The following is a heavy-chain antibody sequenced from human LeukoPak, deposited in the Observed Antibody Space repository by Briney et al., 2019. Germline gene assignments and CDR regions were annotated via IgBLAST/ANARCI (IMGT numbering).Heavy chain of an antibody. CDR1: GYIFTSNY. Sequence: GASVKVSCKASGYIFTSNYIHWVRQAPGQGLEWMGMIYPRDGSTSYAQRFQGRVTMTRDTSTSTVYMELSSLRSDDTAVYYCARTAARRFDYWGQGTLVTVSS. V-gene: IGHV1-46*01. D-gene: IGHD6-6*01. CDR3: ARTAARRFDY. J-gene: IGHJ4*02. CDR2: IYPRDGST.